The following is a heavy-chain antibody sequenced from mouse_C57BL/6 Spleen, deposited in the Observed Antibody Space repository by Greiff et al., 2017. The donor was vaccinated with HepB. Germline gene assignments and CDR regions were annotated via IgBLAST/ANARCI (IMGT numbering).Heavy chain of an antibody. CDR2: ISDGGSYT. CDR3: ARAYYSNYLYYYAMDY. CDR1: GFTFSSYA. J-gene: IGHJ4*01. V-gene: IGHV5-4*01. Sequence: EVQLVESGGGLVKPGGSLKLSCAASGFTFSSYAMSWVRQTPEKRLEWVATISDGGSYTYYPDNVKGRFTISRDNAQNNLYLQMSHLKSEDTAMYYCARAYYSNYLYYYAMDYWGQGTSVTVSS. D-gene: IGHD2-5*01.